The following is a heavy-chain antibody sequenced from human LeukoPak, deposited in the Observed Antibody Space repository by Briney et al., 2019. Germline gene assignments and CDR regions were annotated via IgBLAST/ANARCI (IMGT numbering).Heavy chain of an antibody. CDR1: GFSFSSYS. CDR2: ISGSGNAI. J-gene: IGHJ4*02. V-gene: IGHV3-48*01. D-gene: IGHD2-2*01. CDR3: ARDYLYAFDY. Sequence: GGSLRLSCAASGFSFSSYSMNWVRQAPGKGLEWVSYISGSGNAIHYTDSVKGRFTISRDDAKNALYLQMNSLRAEDTAVYFCARDYLYAFDYWGQGTLVTVSS.